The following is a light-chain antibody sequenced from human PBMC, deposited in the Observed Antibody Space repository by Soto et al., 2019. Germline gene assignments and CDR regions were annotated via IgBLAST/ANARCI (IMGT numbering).Light chain of an antibody. CDR3: QSYDSSGVV. J-gene: IGLJ2*01. CDR2: GNS. Sequence: QSVLTQPPSVSGAPGQRVTISCTGSSSNIGAGYDVHWYQQLPGTAPKLLIYGNSNRPSGVSDRFSGSKSGTSASLAITGLQAEDEADYYCQSYDSSGVVFGGGTKLTVL. CDR1: SSNIGAGYD. V-gene: IGLV1-40*01.